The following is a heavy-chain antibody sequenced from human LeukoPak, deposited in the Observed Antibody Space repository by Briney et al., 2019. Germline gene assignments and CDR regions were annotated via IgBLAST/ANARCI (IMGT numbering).Heavy chain of an antibody. J-gene: IGHJ4*02. Sequence: SETLSLTCAVYGGSFSGYYWSWIRQPPGKGLEWIGEINHSGSTNYNPSPKSRVTISADTSKNQFSLKLSSVTAADTAVYYCARGIAAAGTVDYWGQGTLVTVSS. CDR3: ARGIAAAGTVDY. V-gene: IGHV4-34*01. CDR1: GGSFSGYY. CDR2: INHSGST. D-gene: IGHD6-13*01.